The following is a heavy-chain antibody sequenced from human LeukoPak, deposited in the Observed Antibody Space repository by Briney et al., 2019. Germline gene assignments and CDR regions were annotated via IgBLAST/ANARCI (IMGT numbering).Heavy chain of an antibody. J-gene: IGHJ6*03. CDR3: ATHNWGTTNYYYYMDV. D-gene: IGHD7-27*01. CDR2: IFHSGST. V-gene: IGHV4-38-2*02. CDR1: GYSIRSGYY. Sequence: SETLSLTCTVSGYSIRSGYYWGWIRQPPGKGLEWTGSIFHSGSTYYNPSLKSRVTISVDTSKNQFSLKLSSVTAADTALYYCATHNWGTTNYYYYMDVWGKGTTVTVSS.